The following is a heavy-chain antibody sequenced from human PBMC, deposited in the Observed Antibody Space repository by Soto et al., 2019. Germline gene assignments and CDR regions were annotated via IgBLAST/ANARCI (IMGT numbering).Heavy chain of an antibody. CDR3: ARVGWKKLEGAFDI. CDR2: SNAGNGNT. Sequence: ASGKGSCKASGYTFTNYYIDLVRQAPGQRLEWMGWSNAGNGNTKYSQKFQGRVAITRDTSASRAYMELSSLRSEDTAVYYCARVGWKKLEGAFDIWGQGTMVTVSS. J-gene: IGHJ3*02. V-gene: IGHV1-3*01. D-gene: IGHD6-13*01. CDR1: GYTFTNYY.